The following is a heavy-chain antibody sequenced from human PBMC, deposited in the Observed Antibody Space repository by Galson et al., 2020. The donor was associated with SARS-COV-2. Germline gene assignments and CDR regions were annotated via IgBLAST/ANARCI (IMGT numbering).Heavy chain of an antibody. Sequence: SETLSLTYTVSGGSISSYYWSWIRQPPGKGLEWIGYIYYSGSTNYNPSLKSRVTISVDTSKNQFSLKLSSVTAADTAMYYCAVSVRYFDWLSSDYWGQGTLVTVSS. D-gene: IGHD3-9*01. CDR3: AVSVRYFDWLSSDY. V-gene: IGHV4-59*01. CDR2: IYYSGST. J-gene: IGHJ4*02. CDR1: GGSISSYY.